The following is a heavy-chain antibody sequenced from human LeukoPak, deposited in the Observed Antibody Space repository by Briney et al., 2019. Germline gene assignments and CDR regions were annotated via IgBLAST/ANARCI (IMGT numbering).Heavy chain of an antibody. Sequence: SETLSLTCAVYGRSFSGYSWSWIRQPPGKGLEWIGEINHSGSTNYNPSLKSRVTISVDTSKNQFSLKLSSVTAADTAVYYCARGKGMDVWGQGTTVTVSS. CDR2: INHSGST. CDR3: ARGKGMDV. J-gene: IGHJ6*02. CDR1: GRSFSGYS. V-gene: IGHV4-34*01.